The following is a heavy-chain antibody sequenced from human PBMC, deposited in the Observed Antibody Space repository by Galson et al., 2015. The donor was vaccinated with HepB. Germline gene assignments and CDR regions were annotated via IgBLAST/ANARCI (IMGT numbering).Heavy chain of an antibody. CDR2: ISYDGSNK. CDR1: GFTFSSYG. D-gene: IGHD6-13*01. Sequence: SLRLSCAASGFTFSSYGMHWVRQAPGKGLEWVAVISYDGSNKYYADSVKGRFTISRDNSKNTLYLQMNSLRAEDTAVYYCAREGAAAGETLYHYYYGMDVWGQGTTVTVSS. V-gene: IGHV3-30*03. J-gene: IGHJ6*02. CDR3: AREGAAAGETLYHYYYGMDV.